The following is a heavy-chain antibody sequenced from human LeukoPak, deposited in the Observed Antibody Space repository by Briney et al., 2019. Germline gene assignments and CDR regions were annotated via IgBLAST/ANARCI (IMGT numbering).Heavy chain of an antibody. CDR2: ISAYNGNT. V-gene: IGHV1-18*04. D-gene: IGHD3-22*01. CDR1: GYTFTGYY. J-gene: IGHJ3*02. CDR3: ARADSSGWSAFDI. Sequence: ASVKVSCKASGYTFTGYYMHWVRQAPGQGLEWMGWISAYNGNTNYAQKLQGRVTMTTDTSTSTAYMELRSLRSDDTAVYYCARADSSGWSAFDIWGQGTMVTVSS.